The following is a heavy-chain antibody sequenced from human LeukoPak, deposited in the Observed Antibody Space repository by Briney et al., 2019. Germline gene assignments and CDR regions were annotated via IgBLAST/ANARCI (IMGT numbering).Heavy chain of an antibody. CDR2: IISSSSYI. J-gene: IGHJ4*02. D-gene: IGHD3-10*01. V-gene: IGHV3-21*01. CDR1: GFTFSSYS. CDR3: ARDDRLVGVNYYGAGSHGGVGFDY. Sequence: GGSLRLSCAASGFTFSSYSMNWVRQAPGEGLEWVSSIISSSSYIYYADSVKGRFTISRDNAENSLYMQMNSLRAEDTGVYYCARDDRLVGVNYYGAGSHGGVGFDYWGQGTLVTVSS.